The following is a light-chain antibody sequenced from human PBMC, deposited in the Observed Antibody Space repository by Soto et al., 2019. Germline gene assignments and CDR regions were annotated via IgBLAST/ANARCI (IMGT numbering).Light chain of an antibody. J-gene: IGLJ2*01. CDR1: SSNIESNF. V-gene: IGLV1-47*01. CDR2: RNN. CDR3: TVWDDSLRGRL. Sequence: QPVLTQPPSASGTPGQRVTISCSGSSSNIESNFVYWYQQFPGTAPRLLIYRNNQRPSGVADRFSGSKSGTSASLAISALRSEDEADYYCTVWDDSLRGRLFGGGTKVTVL.